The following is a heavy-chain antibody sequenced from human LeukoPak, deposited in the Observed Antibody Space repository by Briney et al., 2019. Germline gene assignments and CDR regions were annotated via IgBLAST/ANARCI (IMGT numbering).Heavy chain of an antibody. D-gene: IGHD3-22*01. J-gene: IGHJ4*02. CDR2: IIPIFGTA. Sequence: SVKVSCKASGGTFSSYAISWVRQAPGQGLEWMGRIIPIFGTANYAQKFQGRVTITTDESTSTAYMELSSLRSEDTAVYYRATGVSSGFDYWGQGTLVTVSS. CDR1: GGTFSSYA. V-gene: IGHV1-69*05. CDR3: ATGVSSGFDY.